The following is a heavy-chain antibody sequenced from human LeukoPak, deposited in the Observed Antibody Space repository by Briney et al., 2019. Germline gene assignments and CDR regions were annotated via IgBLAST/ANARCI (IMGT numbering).Heavy chain of an antibody. CDR1: GFTFSSYS. CDR3: AKDWGDCSGGSCYPEGGYFDY. CDR2: ISWNSGSI. V-gene: IGHV3-9*01. Sequence: GGSLRLSCAASGFTFSSYSMNWVRQAPGKGLEWVSGISWNSGSIGYADSVKGRFTISRDNAKSSLYLQMNSLRAEDTALYYCAKDWGDCSGGSCYPEGGYFDYWGQGTLVTVSS. D-gene: IGHD2-15*01. J-gene: IGHJ4*02.